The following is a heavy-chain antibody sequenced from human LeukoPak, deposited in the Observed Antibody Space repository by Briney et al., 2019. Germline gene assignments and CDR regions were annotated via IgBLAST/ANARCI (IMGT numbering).Heavy chain of an antibody. J-gene: IGHJ4*02. CDR1: GFTFSSYS. CDR2: TSSSSSYK. Sequence: KPGGSLRLSCAASGFTFSSYSMDWVRQAPGKGLEWVSSTSSSSSYKYYADSVKGRFTVSRDNGKNSLYLQMDSLRAEDTVVYFCAKRGVVIRVFLVGFHKEAYYFDSWGQGALVTVSS. CDR3: AKRGVVIRVFLVGFHKEAYYFDS. D-gene: IGHD3-10*01. V-gene: IGHV3-21*04.